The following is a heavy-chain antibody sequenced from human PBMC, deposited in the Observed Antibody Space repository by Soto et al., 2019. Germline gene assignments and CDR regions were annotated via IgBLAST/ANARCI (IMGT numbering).Heavy chain of an antibody. J-gene: IGHJ4*02. CDR1: GFTFSNYG. CDR2: ISYDENNQ. D-gene: IGHD1-26*01. Sequence: QVQLVESGGGVVQPGKSLRLSCVASGFTFSNYGMQWVRHAPDKGLEWVAVISYDENNQYYADSVKGRHTISRDNSKNTLYLEIDSLRPEDTAVYFCARSLGGSSYYGADYWGQGSRVTVSS. CDR3: ARSLGGSSYYGADY. V-gene: IGHV3-30*03.